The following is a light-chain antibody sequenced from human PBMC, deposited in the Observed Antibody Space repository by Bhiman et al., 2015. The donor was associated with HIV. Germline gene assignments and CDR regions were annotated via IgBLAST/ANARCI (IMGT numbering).Light chain of an antibody. CDR2: DVS. Sequence: QSVLTQPASVSGSPGQSITISCTGTSSDIGGYNYVSWYQQHPGKAPKLMIYDVSKRPSGVSNRFSGSKSGNTASLTISGLQAEDEADYYCSSYTNNINYVFGTGTKVTVL. J-gene: IGLJ1*01. V-gene: IGLV2-14*01. CDR1: SSDIGGYNY. CDR3: SSYTNNINYV.